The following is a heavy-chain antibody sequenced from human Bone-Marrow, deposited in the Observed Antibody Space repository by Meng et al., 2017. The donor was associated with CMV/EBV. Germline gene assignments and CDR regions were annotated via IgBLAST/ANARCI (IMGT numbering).Heavy chain of an antibody. CDR1: GATFNNYM. J-gene: IGHJ1*01. Sequence: SVKVSCKAFGATFNNYMISWVRQAPGRGPEWMGGVIPILEIPNYAQKFQGRVTITADKSTSTSYMELSSLTSEDTAVYYCARGRLPEYCTRTNCHHGEYFQKWGHGALVTVSS. CDR3: ARGRLPEYCTRTNCHHGEYFQK. V-gene: IGHV1-69*10. CDR2: VIPILEIP. D-gene: IGHD2-2*01.